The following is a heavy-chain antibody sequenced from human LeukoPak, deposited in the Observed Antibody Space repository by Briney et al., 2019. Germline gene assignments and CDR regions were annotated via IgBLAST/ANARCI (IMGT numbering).Heavy chain of an antibody. Sequence: ASVKVSCKASGHTFSSNYIYWVRQAPGQGLEWIGIINPSGGSTNYAQKFQGRVTMTRDTSTSTVYMELSSLRSEDTAVYYCARGPRITLVRGGQWYYYMDVWGKGTTVTISS. D-gene: IGHD3-10*01. CDR2: INPSGGST. CDR3: ARGPRITLVRGGQWYYYMDV. CDR1: GHTFSSNY. J-gene: IGHJ6*03. V-gene: IGHV1-46*01.